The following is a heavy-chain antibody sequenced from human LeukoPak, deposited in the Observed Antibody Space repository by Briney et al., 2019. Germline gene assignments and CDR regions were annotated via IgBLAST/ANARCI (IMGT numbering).Heavy chain of an antibody. D-gene: IGHD2-21*02. CDR1: GGSISSYY. CDR3: ARHGGGCGGDCYPYYFDY. Sequence: SETLSLTCTVSGGSISSYYWSWIRQPPGKGLEWIGYIYYSGNTNYNPSLKSRVTISVDTSKNQFSLKLSSVTAADTAVYYCARHGGGCGGDCYPYYFDYWGQGTLVTVSS. J-gene: IGHJ4*02. CDR2: IYYSGNT. V-gene: IGHV4-59*08.